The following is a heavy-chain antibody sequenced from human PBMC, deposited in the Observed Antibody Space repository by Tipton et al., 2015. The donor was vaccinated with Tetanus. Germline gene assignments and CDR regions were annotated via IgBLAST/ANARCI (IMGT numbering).Heavy chain of an antibody. CDR3: AKDLAAYCGGDCSSFDY. V-gene: IGHV3-30*18. CDR1: GFIFRSYG. Sequence: SLRLSCAASGFIFRSYGIHWVRQAPGKGLEWVAFVSSDGSKKYYADSVKGRITISRDNSKNTVSLQMNRLRPEDTAVYYCAKDLAAYCGGDCSSFDYWGQGTLVTVSS. J-gene: IGHJ4*02. CDR2: VSSDGSKK. D-gene: IGHD2-21*02.